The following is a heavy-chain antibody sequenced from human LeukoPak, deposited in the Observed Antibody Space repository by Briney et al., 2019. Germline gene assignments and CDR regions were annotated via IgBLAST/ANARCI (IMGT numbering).Heavy chain of an antibody. CDR1: GGSVSSGSYY. J-gene: IGHJ6*02. CDR2: VYNSGTT. Sequence: PSETLFLTCTASGGSVSSGSYYWSWIRQPPGTRLEWIGYVYNSGTTNYNPSFKSRVTMSVDTSKNQFSLKLSSVTAADTAVYYCARGAVVNGLDVWGQGTTVTVSS. V-gene: IGHV4-61*01. D-gene: IGHD5-18*01. CDR3: ARGAVVNGLDV.